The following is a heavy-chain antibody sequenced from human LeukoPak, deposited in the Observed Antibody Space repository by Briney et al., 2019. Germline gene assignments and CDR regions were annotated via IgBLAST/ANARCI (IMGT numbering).Heavy chain of an antibody. CDR3: ARDYFGYSSGWPTFNWFDP. CDR2: ISSNGGST. Sequence: GGSLRLSCAASGFTFSSYAMHWVRQAPGKGLEYVSAISSNGGSTYYANSVKGRFTISRDNSKNTLYLQMGSLRAEDMAVYYCARDYFGYSSGWPTFNWFDPWGQGTLVTVSS. V-gene: IGHV3-64*01. J-gene: IGHJ5*02. D-gene: IGHD6-19*01. CDR1: GFTFSSYA.